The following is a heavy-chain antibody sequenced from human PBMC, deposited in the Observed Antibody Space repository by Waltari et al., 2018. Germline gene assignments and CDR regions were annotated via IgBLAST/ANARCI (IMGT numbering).Heavy chain of an antibody. CDR2: IRGSGGRT. D-gene: IGHD6-6*01. Sequence: EVQLLESGGGLVQPGGSLRLSCAASGFTFSSYAMSWVRQAPGKGLEWVSAIRGSGGRTYYADSVKGRFTISRDNSKNTLYLQMNSLRAEDTAVYYCAKAQLAVRIAARPNYWGQGTLVTVSS. V-gene: IGHV3-23*01. J-gene: IGHJ4*02. CDR1: GFTFSSYA. CDR3: AKAQLAVRIAARPNY.